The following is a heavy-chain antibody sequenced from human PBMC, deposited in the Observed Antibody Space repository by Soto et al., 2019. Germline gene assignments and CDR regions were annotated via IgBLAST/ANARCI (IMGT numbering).Heavy chain of an antibody. D-gene: IGHD6-19*01. CDR1: GFTFSDYY. J-gene: IGHJ3*02. Sequence: VGSLRLSCAASGFTFSDYYMSWIRQAPGKGLEWVSYISSSSSYTNYADSVKGRFTISRDNAKNSLYLQMNSLRAEDTAVYYCATIGIAVEAFDIWGQGTMVTV. CDR3: ATIGIAVEAFDI. CDR2: ISSSSSYT. V-gene: IGHV3-11*06.